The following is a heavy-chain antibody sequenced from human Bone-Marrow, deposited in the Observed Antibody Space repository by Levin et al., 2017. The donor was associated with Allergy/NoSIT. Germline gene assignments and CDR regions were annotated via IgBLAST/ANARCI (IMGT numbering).Heavy chain of an antibody. CDR2: INPGDGGT. D-gene: IGHD3-10*01. V-gene: IGHV1-46*01. CDR1: GYSFINYY. CDR3: SRDIKTVVGGVLGWGPKNRDRYYMGV. Sequence: GESLKISCKASGYSFINYYIHWVRQAPGQGLEWMGMINPGDGGTTYAQNFQGKITMTRDTSTSTVYLELSSLRSGDTAMYFCSRDIKTVVGGVLGWGPKNRDRYYMGVWGTGTTVIVSS. J-gene: IGHJ6*03.